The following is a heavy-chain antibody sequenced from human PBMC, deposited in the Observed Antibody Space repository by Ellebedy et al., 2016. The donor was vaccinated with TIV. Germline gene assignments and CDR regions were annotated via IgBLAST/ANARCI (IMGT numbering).Heavy chain of an antibody. V-gene: IGHV4-4*07. CDR1: AGSISNYY. CDR2: VYPSGST. Sequence: SETLSLXCSVSAGSISNYYWSWIRQSAGKGLEWIGRVYPSGSTDYNPSLKSRVSMSVDTSRNQFSLSLSSVTAADTAVYYCARDHGSSWLSHWGRGALVTVSS. J-gene: IGHJ4*02. D-gene: IGHD6-13*01. CDR3: ARDHGSSWLSH.